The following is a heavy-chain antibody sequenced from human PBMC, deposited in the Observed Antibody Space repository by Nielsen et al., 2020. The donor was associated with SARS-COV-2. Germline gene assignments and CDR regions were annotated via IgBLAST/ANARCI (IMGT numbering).Heavy chain of an antibody. CDR1: GYSFTSYW. J-gene: IGHJ4*02. D-gene: IGHD2-15*01. CDR2: IYPGDSDT. Sequence: KVSCKGSGYSFTSYWIGWVRQMPGKGLEWMGIIYPGDSDTRYSPSFQGQVTISADKSISTAYLQWSSLKASDTAMYYCARYCSGGSCNPDLDYWGQGTLVTVSS. CDR3: ARYCSGGSCNPDLDY. V-gene: IGHV5-51*01.